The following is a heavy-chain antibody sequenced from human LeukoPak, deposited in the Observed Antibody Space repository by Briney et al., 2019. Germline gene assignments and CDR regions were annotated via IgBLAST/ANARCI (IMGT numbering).Heavy chain of an antibody. Sequence: GGSLRLSCTASGFTFGDYAMSWFRQAPGKGLEWVGFIRSKAYGGTTEYAASVKGRFTIPRDDSKSIAYLQMNSPKTEDTAVYYCTRDWSSSGWYFDYWGQGTLVTVSS. V-gene: IGHV3-49*03. CDR2: IRSKAYGGTT. CDR3: TRDWSSSGWYFDY. J-gene: IGHJ4*02. CDR1: GFTFGDYA. D-gene: IGHD6-19*01.